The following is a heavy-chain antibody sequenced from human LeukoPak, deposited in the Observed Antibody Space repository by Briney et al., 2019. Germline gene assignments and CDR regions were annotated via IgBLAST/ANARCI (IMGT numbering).Heavy chain of an antibody. D-gene: IGHD3-3*01. CDR1: GGSISSYY. J-gene: IGHJ6*02. V-gene: IGHV4-59*01. CDR3: ARDQADFWSGYSYYGMDV. Sequence: SETLSLTCTVSGGSISSYYWSWIRQPPGKGLEWIGYIYYSGSTNYSPSLKSRVTILVDTSKNQFSLKLSSVTAADTAVYYCARDQADFWSGYSYYGMDVWGQGTTVTVSS. CDR2: IYYSGST.